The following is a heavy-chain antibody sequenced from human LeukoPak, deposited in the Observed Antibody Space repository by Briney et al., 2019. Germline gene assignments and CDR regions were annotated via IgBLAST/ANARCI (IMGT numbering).Heavy chain of an antibody. CDR2: IYYSGST. CDR1: GGSISSYY. J-gene: IGHJ3*02. CDR3: ARDGFAVAFDI. Sequence: SETLSLTCTVSGGSISSYYWSWIRQPPGKGLEWIGYIYYSGSTNYNPSLKSRVTISVDTSKNQLSLKLSSVTAADTAVYYCARDGFAVAFDIWGQGTMVTVSS. V-gene: IGHV4-59*01. D-gene: IGHD2-2*03.